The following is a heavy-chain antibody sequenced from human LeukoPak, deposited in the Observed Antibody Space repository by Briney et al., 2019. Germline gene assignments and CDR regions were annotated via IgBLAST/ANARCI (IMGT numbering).Heavy chain of an antibody. Sequence: ASVKVSCKASGYTFTSYYMHWVRQAPGQGREWMGIINPSGGSTSYAQKFQGRVTMTRDTSTSTVYMELSSLRSEDTAVYYCARDPREITMVPGRYYYYGMDVWGQGTTVTISS. CDR1: GYTFTSYY. CDR2: INPSGGST. CDR3: ARDPREITMVPGRYYYYGMDV. D-gene: IGHD3-10*01. J-gene: IGHJ6*02. V-gene: IGHV1-46*01.